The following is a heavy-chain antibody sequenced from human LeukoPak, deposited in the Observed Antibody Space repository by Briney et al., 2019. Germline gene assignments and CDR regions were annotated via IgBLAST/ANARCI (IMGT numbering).Heavy chain of an antibody. Sequence: GRSLRLSCAASGFTFSSYSMHWVRQAPGKGLEWVAVISYDGSSEYYADSVRGRFTISRDNSKNTLYLQMNSLRAEDTAVYYCARDLDSSGWYGPGAFDIWGQGTMVTVSS. J-gene: IGHJ3*02. CDR3: ARDLDSSGWYGPGAFDI. V-gene: IGHV3-30-3*01. CDR2: ISYDGSSE. D-gene: IGHD6-19*01. CDR1: GFTFSSYS.